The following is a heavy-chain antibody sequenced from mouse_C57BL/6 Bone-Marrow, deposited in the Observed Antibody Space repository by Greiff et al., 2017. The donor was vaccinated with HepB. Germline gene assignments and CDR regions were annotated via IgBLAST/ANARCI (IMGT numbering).Heavy chain of an antibody. CDR2: ISSGSSTI. J-gene: IGHJ2*03. CDR1: GFTFSDYG. CDR3: ALDGYYADY. V-gene: IGHV5-17*01. Sequence: EVKLMASGGGLVKPGGSLKLSCAASGFTFSDYGMHWVRQAPEKGLELVDYISSGSSTIYYADTVKGRFTITRDNAKNTLFLQMTSLRSEDTAMYYCALDGYYADYWGQGTSLTVSS. D-gene: IGHD2-3*01.